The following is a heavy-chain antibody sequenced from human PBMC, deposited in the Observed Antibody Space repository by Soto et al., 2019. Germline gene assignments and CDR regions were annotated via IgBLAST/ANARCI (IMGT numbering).Heavy chain of an antibody. J-gene: IGHJ5*02. Sequence: GVLRLSCAASGFTFSSYDMSWVRQAPGKGLEWEALISYDESNKDYANSVKGRFTNYRDNSRNRLFLQMNSLRSDDMAVYFCARDIFWEGFGESNWLDPWGQGTLVTVSS. CDR3: ARDIFWEGFGESNWLDP. V-gene: IGHV3-30*13. CDR1: GFTFSSYD. CDR2: ISYDESNK. D-gene: IGHD3-10*01.